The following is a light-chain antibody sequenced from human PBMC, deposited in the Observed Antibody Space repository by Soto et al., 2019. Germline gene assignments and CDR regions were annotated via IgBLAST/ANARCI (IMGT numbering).Light chain of an antibody. Sequence: DIQMTQSPSSLSASVGDRVTITCRASQSINRYLNWYQQKPGKAPKLLIYAASTLQSGVPSRFSGSGSGTDFTLTISSLQPEHFATYYCQQSYSTLTFGGGTKVEIK. V-gene: IGKV1-39*01. CDR3: QQSYSTLT. CDR2: AAS. CDR1: QSINRY. J-gene: IGKJ4*01.